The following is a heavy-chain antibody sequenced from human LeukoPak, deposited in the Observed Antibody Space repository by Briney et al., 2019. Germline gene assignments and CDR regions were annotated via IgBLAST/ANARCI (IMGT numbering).Heavy chain of an antibody. J-gene: IGHJ4*02. CDR2: IQYDASKR. CDR1: GFTLPTHD. Sequence: GGSLRLSCAASGFTLPTHDMLWVRQAPGKGLEWVAFIQYDASKRYYADSVKGRFTISRDNAKNSLYLQMNSLRAEDTAVYYCARGKRWSDYWGQGTLVTVSS. CDR3: ARGKRWSDY. V-gene: IGHV3-30*02. D-gene: IGHD4-23*01.